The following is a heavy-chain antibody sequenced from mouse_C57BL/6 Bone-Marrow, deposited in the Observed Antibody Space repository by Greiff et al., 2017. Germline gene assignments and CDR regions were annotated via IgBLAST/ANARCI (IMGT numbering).Heavy chain of an antibody. CDR3: ARSGPYYGSSLVAY. CDR2: IYPGSGST. J-gene: IGHJ3*01. CDR1: GYTFTSYW. D-gene: IGHD1-1*01. V-gene: IGHV1-55*01. Sequence: QVQLQQPGAELVKPGASEKMSCKASGYTFTSYWITWVKQRPGQGLEWIGDIYPGSGSTNYNEKFKSKATLTVDTSSSTAYMQLSSLTSEDSAVYYCARSGPYYGSSLVAYWGQGTLVTVSA.